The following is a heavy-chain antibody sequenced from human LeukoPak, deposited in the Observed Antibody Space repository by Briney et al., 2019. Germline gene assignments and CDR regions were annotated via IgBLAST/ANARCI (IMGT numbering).Heavy chain of an antibody. J-gene: IGHJ4*02. CDR3: ARGLYYYGSGNLDY. CDR2: ISSNGGST. D-gene: IGHD3-10*01. CDR1: GFTFSSYA. Sequence: GGSLRLSCAASGFTFSSYAMHWVRQAPGKGLEYVSAISSNGGSTYYANSVKGRFTISRDNSKNTLYLQMGSLRAEDMAVYYCARGLYYYGSGNLDYWGQGTLVTVSS. V-gene: IGHV3-64*01.